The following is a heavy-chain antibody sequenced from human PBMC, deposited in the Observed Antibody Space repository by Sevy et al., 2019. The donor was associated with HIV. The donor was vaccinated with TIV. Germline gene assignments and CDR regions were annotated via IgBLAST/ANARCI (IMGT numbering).Heavy chain of an antibody. V-gene: IGHV4-59*01. CDR2: ILYSGST. CDR1: GDSMNTYY. Sequence: SENLSLTCTVTGDSMNTYYWACIRQPPGKSLEWVGYILYSGSTEYSPSLKSRVTMALDKSKNEVSLRLSSVTAADTAVYYCAMMVTGDNWFDPWGQGRLVTVSS. D-gene: IGHD2-21*02. J-gene: IGHJ5*02. CDR3: AMMVTGDNWFDP.